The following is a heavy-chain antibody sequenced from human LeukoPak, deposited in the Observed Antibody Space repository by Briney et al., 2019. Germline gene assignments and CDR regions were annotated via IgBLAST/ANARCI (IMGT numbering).Heavy chain of an antibody. CDR2: ISSSSSTI. J-gene: IGHJ4*02. Sequence: GGSLRLSCAASGFTFSSYSMNWVRQAPGKGLEWVSYISSSSSTIYYADSVKGRFTISRDNAKNSLYLRMNSLRAEDTAVYYCARVRYFDWLLYSFDYWGQGTLVTVSS. D-gene: IGHD3-9*01. CDR3: ARVRYFDWLLYSFDY. CDR1: GFTFSSYS. V-gene: IGHV3-48*01.